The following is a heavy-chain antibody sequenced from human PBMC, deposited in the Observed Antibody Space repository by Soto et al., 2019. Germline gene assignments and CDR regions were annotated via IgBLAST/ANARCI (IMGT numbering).Heavy chain of an antibody. V-gene: IGHV3-11*06. CDR2: ISSSSSYT. J-gene: IGHJ6*02. Sequence: PWGSLRLSCSASGFTFMDYYMSWIRQAPGKGLEWVSYISSSSSYTNYADSVKGRFTISRDNAKNSLYLQMNSLRAEDTAVYYCARDSSGSPDYYYYGMDVWGQGTTVTVSS. CDR3: ARDSSGSPDYYYYGMDV. CDR1: GFTFMDYY.